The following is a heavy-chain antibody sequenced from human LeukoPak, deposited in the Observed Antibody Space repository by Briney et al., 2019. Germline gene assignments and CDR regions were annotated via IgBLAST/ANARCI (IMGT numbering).Heavy chain of an antibody. CDR1: GFTFSSYG. J-gene: IGHJ6*02. Sequence: GGSLRLSCAASGFTFSSYGMHWVRQAPGKGLEWVAVIWYDGSNKYYADSVKGRFTISRDNSKNTLYLQMNSLRAEDTAVYYCARENLLKGGPYYDFWSGEYYYYYYGMDVWGQGTTVTVSS. CDR2: IWYDGSNK. D-gene: IGHD3-3*01. CDR3: ARENLLKGGPYYDFWSGEYYYYYYGMDV. V-gene: IGHV3-33*01.